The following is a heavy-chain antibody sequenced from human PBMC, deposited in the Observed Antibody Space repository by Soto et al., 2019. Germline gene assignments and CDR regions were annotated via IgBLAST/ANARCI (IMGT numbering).Heavy chain of an antibody. D-gene: IGHD3-22*01. CDR2: ISYSGVST. J-gene: IGHJ4*02. CDR3: ACYDPNYYDSSGYSGY. Sequence: PGGSLRLSCAASGFTFSSYAMTWVRQAPGKGLEWVSAISYSGVSTYYADSVKGRFTISRDNAKNSLYLQMNSLRDEDTAVYYCACYDPNYYDSSGYSGYWGQGTLVTVSS. V-gene: IGHV3-23*01. CDR1: GFTFSSYA.